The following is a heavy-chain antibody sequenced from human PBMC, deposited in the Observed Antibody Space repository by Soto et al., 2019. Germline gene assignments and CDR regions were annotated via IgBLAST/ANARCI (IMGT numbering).Heavy chain of an antibody. D-gene: IGHD6-13*01. CDR1: GFTFSNYA. CDR2: ISGSGGST. V-gene: IGHV3-23*01. CDR3: AKDQGSSWYEIDY. J-gene: IGHJ4*02. Sequence: EVQLLESGGGLVQPGGSLRLSCAASGFTFSNYAVTWVRQAPGKGLEWVSTISGSGGSTYYADSVKGRFTISRDTSKNTLYPQMNSLRAEDTAVYYCAKDQGSSWYEIDYWGQGTLVTVSS.